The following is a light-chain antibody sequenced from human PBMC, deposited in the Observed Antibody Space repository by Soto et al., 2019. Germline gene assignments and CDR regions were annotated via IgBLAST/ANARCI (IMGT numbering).Light chain of an antibody. J-gene: IGKJ3*01. V-gene: IGKV2-28*01. CDR3: IQALQTPFT. CDR1: QSLLHSNGYNY. Sequence: EIVMTQSPVSLPVTPGEPASISCRSSQSLLHSNGYNYLDWYLQKPGQSPQLLIYLGSNRASGVPDRFSGSGSGTDFTLKISRVEAEDVGVYYCIQALQTPFTFGPGTKVDIK. CDR2: LGS.